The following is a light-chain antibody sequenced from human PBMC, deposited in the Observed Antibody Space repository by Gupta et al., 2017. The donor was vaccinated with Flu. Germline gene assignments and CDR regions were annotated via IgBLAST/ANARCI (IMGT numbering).Light chain of an antibody. J-gene: IGLJ1*01. Sequence: QSVLTQPPSVSGAPGPRVTISCTGTTSNIGANYDVQWYQHLPETAPKLLIYGNCDRPSGVPDRFSGSKSGISASLAITGLQADDEADYYCQSFDSGLNAYVFGTGTKVTVL. CDR2: GNC. CDR3: QSFDSGLNAYV. CDR1: TSNIGANYD. V-gene: IGLV1-40*01.